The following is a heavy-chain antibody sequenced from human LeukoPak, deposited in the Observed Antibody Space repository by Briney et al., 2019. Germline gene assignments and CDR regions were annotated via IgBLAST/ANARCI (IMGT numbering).Heavy chain of an antibody. CDR2: ISYDGSNK. CDR3: AKDRGACSSTSCYYFDY. D-gene: IGHD2-2*01. CDR1: GFTFSSYG. Sequence: GGSLRLSCAASGFTFSSYGMHWVRQAPGKGLEWVAVISYDGSNKYYADSVKGRFTISRDNSKNTLYLQMNSLRAEDTAVYYCAKDRGACSSTSCYYFDYWGQGTLVTVSS. J-gene: IGHJ4*02. V-gene: IGHV3-30*18.